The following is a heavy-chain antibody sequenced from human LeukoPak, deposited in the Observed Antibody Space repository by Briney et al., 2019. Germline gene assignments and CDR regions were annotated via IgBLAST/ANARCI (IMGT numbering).Heavy chain of an antibody. CDR2: IYPGDSDT. D-gene: IGHD6-13*01. V-gene: IGHV5-51*01. CDR1: EYSFTNYW. J-gene: IGHJ3*02. CDR3: ARLIWGIIAAAGGDAFDI. Sequence: GESLKISCKGSEYSFTNYWIGWVRQMPGKGLEWMGIIYPGDSDTRYSPSFQGQVTISADKSTSTAYLQWSSLKASDTAMYYCARLIWGIIAAAGGDAFDIWGQGTMVTVSS.